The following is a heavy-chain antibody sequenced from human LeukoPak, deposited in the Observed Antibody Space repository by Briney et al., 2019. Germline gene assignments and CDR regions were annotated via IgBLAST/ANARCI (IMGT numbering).Heavy chain of an antibody. Sequence: SVKVSCKASVGTFSSYAISWVRQAPGQGLEWMGGIIPIFGTANYAQKFQGRVTITADESTSTAYMELSSLRSEDTAVYYCASANCSGGSCYLPLSDYWGQGTLVTVSS. D-gene: IGHD2-15*01. J-gene: IGHJ4*02. CDR3: ASANCSGGSCYLPLSDY. CDR2: IIPIFGTA. CDR1: VGTFSSYA. V-gene: IGHV1-69*13.